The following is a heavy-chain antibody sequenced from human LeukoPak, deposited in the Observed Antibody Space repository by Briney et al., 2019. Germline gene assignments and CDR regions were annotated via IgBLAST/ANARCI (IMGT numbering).Heavy chain of an antibody. V-gene: IGHV1-3*03. CDR1: GYTFTSYA. J-gene: IGHJ4*02. CDR3: ARAGTDYGDYGY. D-gene: IGHD4-17*01. CDR2: INAGNGNT. Sequence: ASVKVSCKASGYTFTSYAMHWVRQAPGQRLEWMGWINAGNGNTKYSQEFQGRVTITRDTSASTAYMELSSLRSEDMAVYYCARAGTDYGDYGYWGQGTLVTVSS.